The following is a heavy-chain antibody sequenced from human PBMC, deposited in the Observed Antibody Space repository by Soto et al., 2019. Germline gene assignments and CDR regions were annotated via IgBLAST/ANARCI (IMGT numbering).Heavy chain of an antibody. CDR2: IYYTGST. CDR1: GGSMSSFY. D-gene: IGHD4-17*01. Sequence: SETLSLTCTVSGGSMSSFYWNWIRQAPGKGLEWIGYIYYTGSTSYNPSLKSRVTISVDTSKNQLSLKLSSVTAADTAVYYCARRYGYYFDYWGQGTLVTVSS. J-gene: IGHJ4*02. V-gene: IGHV4-59*08. CDR3: ARRYGYYFDY.